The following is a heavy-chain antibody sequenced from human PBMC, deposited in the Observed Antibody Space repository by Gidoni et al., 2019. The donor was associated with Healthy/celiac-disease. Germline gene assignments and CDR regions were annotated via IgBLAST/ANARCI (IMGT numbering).Heavy chain of an antibody. CDR1: GRTFSSYA. D-gene: IGHD1-26*01. CDR3: AREDGGSYGTFDY. CDR2: IILIFGTA. V-gene: IGHV1-69*01. J-gene: IGHJ4*02. Sequence: QVPLVQSGAEVKKPGSSVKVSCKASGRTFSSYAIRWVRQAPGQGLAWLGGIILIFGTANDAQKLQGRVTITADESTSTAYMELSSLRSEDTAVYYCAREDGGSYGTFDYWGQGTLVTVSS.